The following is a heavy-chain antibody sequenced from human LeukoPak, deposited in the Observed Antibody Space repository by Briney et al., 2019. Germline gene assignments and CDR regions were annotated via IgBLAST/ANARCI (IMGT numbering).Heavy chain of an antibody. Sequence: SQTLSLTCGISGGSVSSSSATWNWFRQSPSRGLEWLGRTYYKSKWYNDYAVSVKSRITISPDTSRNQFSLQLSSVTPDDTAVYYCARDPSGGFRWYFDLWGRGTLVTVSS. CDR1: GGSVSSSSAT. CDR3: ARDPSGGFRWYFDL. CDR2: TYYKSKWYN. V-gene: IGHV6-1*01. J-gene: IGHJ2*01. D-gene: IGHD2-15*01.